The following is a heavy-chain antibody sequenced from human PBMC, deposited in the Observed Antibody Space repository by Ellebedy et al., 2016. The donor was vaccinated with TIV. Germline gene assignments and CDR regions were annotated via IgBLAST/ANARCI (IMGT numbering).Heavy chain of an antibody. CDR1: GGSVSSGSYY. CDR3: ARVMATIEAFDI. CDR2: IYYSGST. D-gene: IGHD5-24*01. V-gene: IGHV4-61*01. J-gene: IGHJ3*02. Sequence: SETLSLTXTVSGGSVSSGSYYWSWIRQPPGKGLEWIGYIYYSGSTNYNPSLKSRATISVDTSKNQFSLKLSSVTAADTAVYYCARVMATIEAFDIWGQGTMVTVSS.